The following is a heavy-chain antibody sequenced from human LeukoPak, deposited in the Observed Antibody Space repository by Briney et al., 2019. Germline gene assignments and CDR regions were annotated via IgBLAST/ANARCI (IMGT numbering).Heavy chain of an antibody. CDR2: ISADGSTI. J-gene: IGHJ5*02. Sequence: GGSLRLSCAASGFTFSSYWMHWVRQAPGKGLVWASRISADGSTINYADSVKGRFTISRDNAKNTLYLQMNSLRAEDTAVYYCARSGAAGNWFDPWGQGTLVTVSS. CDR1: GFTFSSYW. V-gene: IGHV3-74*01. CDR3: ARSGAAGNWFDP. D-gene: IGHD6-13*01.